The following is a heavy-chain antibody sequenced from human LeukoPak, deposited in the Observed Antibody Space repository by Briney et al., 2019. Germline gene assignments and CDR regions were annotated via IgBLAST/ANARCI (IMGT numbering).Heavy chain of an antibody. V-gene: IGHV4-34*01. CDR3: ATSGGPLNWFDP. CDR2: INHSGFT. J-gene: IGHJ5*02. Sequence: PSETLSLTCAVYGGSFSGYYWGWIRQPPGKGLEWIGEINHSGFTNYNPSLKSRVTISLDKSKNQFSLRLTSVPAADTAVYYCATSGGPLNWFDPWGQGTLVTVSS. CDR1: GGSFSGYY.